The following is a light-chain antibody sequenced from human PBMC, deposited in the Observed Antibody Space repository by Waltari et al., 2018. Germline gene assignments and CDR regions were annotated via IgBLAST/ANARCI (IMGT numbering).Light chain of an antibody. Sequence: EIVLTQSPATLSLSPGERATLSCRASQSVSSYLAWYQQKPGQAPRLLIYDASKMATGIPARFSGSGSGTDFTLTISSLEPEDVAVYYCHHYYIPPLTFGQGTRLEI. J-gene: IGKJ5*01. CDR2: DAS. CDR3: HHYYIPPLT. V-gene: IGKV3-11*01. CDR1: QSVSSY.